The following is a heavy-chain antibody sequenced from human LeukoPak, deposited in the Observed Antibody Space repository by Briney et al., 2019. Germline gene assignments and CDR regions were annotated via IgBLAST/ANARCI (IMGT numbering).Heavy chain of an antibody. V-gene: IGHV1-2*02. CDR2: IDPYTGNT. Sequence: GASVKVSCKASGYNFVGYYLHWVRQAPGQGVEWMAWIDPYTGNTHYAQKFQGRITVTRDTSLSTTYMELNWLTSDDTALYYCAREYSASEHWGQGTLVTVSS. CDR1: GYNFVGYY. CDR3: AREYSASEH. J-gene: IGHJ1*01. D-gene: IGHD5-12*01.